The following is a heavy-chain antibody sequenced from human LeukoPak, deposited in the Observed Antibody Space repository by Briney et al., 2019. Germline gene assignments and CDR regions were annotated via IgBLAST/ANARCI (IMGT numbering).Heavy chain of an antibody. V-gene: IGHV1-18*01. J-gene: IGHJ4*02. Sequence: GASVKVSCKASGYTFATYGFCGVRQAPGHGLEWMGWISANTGKTDYARKFQGRVTMTTDTSTSTAYMELRSLRPDDTAVYYCAKVAGDRMDYWGQGTLLTVSS. CDR3: AKVAGDRMDY. CDR2: ISANTGKT. CDR1: GYTFATYG. D-gene: IGHD6-13*01.